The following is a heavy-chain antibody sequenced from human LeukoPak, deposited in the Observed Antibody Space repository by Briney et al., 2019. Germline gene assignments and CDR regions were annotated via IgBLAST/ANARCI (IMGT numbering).Heavy chain of an antibody. CDR3: AKDPRCYDSSGYSPAWFDP. CDR2: ISGSGGST. V-gene: IGHV3-23*01. D-gene: IGHD3-22*01. CDR1: GFTFSSYA. Sequence: PGGSLRLSCAASGFTFSSYAMSWVRQAPGKGLEWVSAISGSGGSTYYADSVKGRFTISRDNSKNTLYLQMNSLRAEDTAVYYCAKDPRCYDSSGYSPAWFDPWGQGTLVTVSS. J-gene: IGHJ5*02.